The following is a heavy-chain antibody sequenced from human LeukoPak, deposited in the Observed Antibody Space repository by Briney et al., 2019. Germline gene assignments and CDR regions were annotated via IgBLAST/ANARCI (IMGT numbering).Heavy chain of an antibody. CDR3: ARDDWGGQLLVHLNY. V-gene: IGHV1-2*02. J-gene: IGHJ4*02. D-gene: IGHD6-19*01. CDR1: GYTFTGYY. CDR2: INPNSGGT. Sequence: ASVKVSCKASGYTFTGYYMHWVPQAPGQGLEWMGWINPNSGGTNYAQKFQGRVTMTRDTSISTAYMELSRLKSDDTAVYYCARDDWGGQLLVHLNYWGQGTLVTVSS.